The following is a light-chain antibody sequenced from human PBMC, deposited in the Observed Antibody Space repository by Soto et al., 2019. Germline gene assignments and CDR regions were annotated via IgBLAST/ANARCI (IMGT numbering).Light chain of an antibody. J-gene: IGLJ1*01. Sequence: QSVLTRPPSASGTPGQRVTISCTGSGSNIGAPYDVHWYQHLPGTAPKLLIYGSTNRPSGVPGRFSGSKSGTSASLAITGLQAEDEADYYCQSYDSSLSGYVFGAGTKVTVL. CDR3: QSYDSSLSGYV. V-gene: IGLV1-40*01. CDR1: GSNIGAPYD. CDR2: GST.